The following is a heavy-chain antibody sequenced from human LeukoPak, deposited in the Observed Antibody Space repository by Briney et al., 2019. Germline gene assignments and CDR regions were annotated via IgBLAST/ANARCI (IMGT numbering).Heavy chain of an antibody. CDR1: GFTFSTYW. CDR2: INQDGSER. V-gene: IGHV3-7*01. CDR3: ARLHDYGDYGNWFDP. D-gene: IGHD4-17*01. J-gene: IGHJ5*02. Sequence: GGSLRLSCAASGFTFSTYWMNWVRQAPGKGLEWVANINQDGSERYYVDSVKGRFTISRDNAKNSLYLQMNSLRAEDTAVYYCARLHDYGDYGNWFDPWGQGTLVTVSS.